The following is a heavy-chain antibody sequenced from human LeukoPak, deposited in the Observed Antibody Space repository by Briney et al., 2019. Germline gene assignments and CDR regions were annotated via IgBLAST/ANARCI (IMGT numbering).Heavy chain of an antibody. J-gene: IGHJ3*02. CDR3: ARVALAGAFDI. CDR2: IYYSGST. Sequence: SETLSLTCTVSGGSISSSSYYWGWIRQPPGKGREWIGSIYYSGSTYYSPSLKSRVTISVDTSKNQFSLKLSSVTAADTAVYYCARVALAGAFDIWGQGTMVTVSS. CDR1: GGSISSSSYY. V-gene: IGHV4-39*07. D-gene: IGHD6-19*01.